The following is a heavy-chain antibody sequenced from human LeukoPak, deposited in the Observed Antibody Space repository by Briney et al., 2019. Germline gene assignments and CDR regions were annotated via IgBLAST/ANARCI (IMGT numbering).Heavy chain of an antibody. Sequence: GGSLRLSCAASGFTFGTYAMTWVRQAPGKGLEWVSSISGSGGNTYYADSVKGRFTISRDNAKNSLYLQMNSLRAEDTAVYYCARDIITMVRGVTLDYWGQGTLVTVSS. CDR1: GFTFGTYA. CDR3: ARDIITMVRGVTLDY. V-gene: IGHV3-23*01. J-gene: IGHJ4*02. CDR2: ISGSGGNT. D-gene: IGHD3-10*01.